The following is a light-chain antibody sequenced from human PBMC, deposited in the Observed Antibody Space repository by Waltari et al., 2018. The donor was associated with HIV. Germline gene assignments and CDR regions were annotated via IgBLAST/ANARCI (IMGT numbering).Light chain of an antibody. CDR1: SSNIGAGYD. CDR3: QSYDRTLSVI. V-gene: IGLV1-40*01. Sequence: QRVTISCTGSSSNIGAGYDVHWYQQLPGTAPKLLIYGNNNRPSGVPDRFSGSKSGTSASLAITGLQAEDEADYYCQSYDRTLSVIFGGGTKLTVL. CDR2: GNN. J-gene: IGLJ2*01.